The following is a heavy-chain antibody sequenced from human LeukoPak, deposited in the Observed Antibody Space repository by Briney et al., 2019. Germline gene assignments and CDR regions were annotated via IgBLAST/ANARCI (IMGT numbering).Heavy chain of an antibody. Sequence: PGGSLRLSCAASGFTFSSYAMSWVRQAPGKGLEWVGRIKSKTDGGTTDYAAPVEGRFTISRDDSKNTLYLQMNSLKTEDTAVYYCTTDTGGYSSSWSFDYWGQGTLVTVSS. D-gene: IGHD6-13*01. J-gene: IGHJ4*02. V-gene: IGHV3-15*01. CDR3: TTDTGGYSSSWSFDY. CDR1: GFTFSSYA. CDR2: IKSKTDGGTT.